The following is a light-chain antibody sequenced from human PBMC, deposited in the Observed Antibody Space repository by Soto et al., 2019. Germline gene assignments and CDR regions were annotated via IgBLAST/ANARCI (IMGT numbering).Light chain of an antibody. V-gene: IGLV1-44*01. J-gene: IGLJ2*01. CDR2: SDN. Sequence: QSVLTQPPSASGTPGQRVTISCSGSSPNIGSNPVSWYQQLPGTAPKSLIYSDNQRPSGVPDRISGSRSGTSASLAISGLQSEDEAEYYCAAWDDSLRGRVFGGGTKLTVL. CDR3: AAWDDSLRGRV. CDR1: SPNIGSNP.